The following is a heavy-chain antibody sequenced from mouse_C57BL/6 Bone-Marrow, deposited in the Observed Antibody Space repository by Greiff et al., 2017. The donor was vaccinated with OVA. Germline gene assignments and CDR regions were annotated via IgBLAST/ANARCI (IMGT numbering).Heavy chain of an antibody. CDR1: GYTFTDYE. D-gene: IGHD1-1*01. Sequence: QVQLQQSGAELVRPGASVTLSCKASGYTFTDYEMHWVKQTPVHGLEWIGAIDPETGGTAYNQKFKGKATLTADKSSSTAYMELRRLTSEASAVYYCTREAVYCDGSRRDYWGQGTTLTVSS. J-gene: IGHJ2*01. V-gene: IGHV1-15*01. CDR2: IDPETGGT. CDR3: TREAVYCDGSRRDY.